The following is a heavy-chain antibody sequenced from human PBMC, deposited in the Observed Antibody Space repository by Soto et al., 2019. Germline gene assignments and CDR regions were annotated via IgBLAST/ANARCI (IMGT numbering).Heavy chain of an antibody. CDR3: ARKSYYYDSSASPFDY. V-gene: IGHV4-39*02. CDR2: IYYSGST. D-gene: IGHD3-22*01. J-gene: IGHJ4*02. CDR1: GGSISSSSYY. Sequence: QLQLQESGPGLVKPSETLSLTCTVSGGSISSSSYYWGWIRQPPGKGLEWIGSIYYSGSTYYNPSLKSRVTISVDTSKNHFSLKLNSVTAADTAVYYCARKSYYYDSSASPFDYWGQGTLVTVSS.